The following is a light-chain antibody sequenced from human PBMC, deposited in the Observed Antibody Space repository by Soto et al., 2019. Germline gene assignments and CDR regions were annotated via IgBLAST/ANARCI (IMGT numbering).Light chain of an antibody. Sequence: QSVLTQPPSASGSPVQSVTISCTGTSSDVGGYNYVSWYQQHPGKAPKLMIYEVSKRPSGVPDRFSGSKSGNTASLTVSGLQAEDEADYYCSSYAGSNQYVFGTGTKVTVL. V-gene: IGLV2-8*01. CDR1: SSDVGGYNY. CDR2: EVS. J-gene: IGLJ1*01. CDR3: SSYAGSNQYV.